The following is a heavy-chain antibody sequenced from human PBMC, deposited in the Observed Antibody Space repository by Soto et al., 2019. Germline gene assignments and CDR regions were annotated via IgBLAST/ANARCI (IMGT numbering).Heavy chain of an antibody. Sequence: EVQLVESGGGVVQPGRSLRLSCTGSGFTFDDYAMYWVRQRPGAGLEWGAGIGWSSGNISHADAVQGRYTVSRDNDMSSLTLKRNRLRVKDTAKYECAGGGSGALTAAAGSTNWFDPWGQGTLVIVSS. J-gene: IGHJ5*02. D-gene: IGHD6-13*01. CDR1: GFTFDDYA. CDR3: AGGGSGALTAAAGSTNWFDP. CDR2: IGWSSGNI. V-gene: IGHV3-9*01.